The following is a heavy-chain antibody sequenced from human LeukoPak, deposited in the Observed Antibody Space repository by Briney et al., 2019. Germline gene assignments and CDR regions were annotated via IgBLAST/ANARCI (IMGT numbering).Heavy chain of an antibody. CDR3: ANAPDSGAKGYYFDY. CDR2: ISGSGGST. D-gene: IGHD1-14*01. CDR1: GFTFSSYA. J-gene: IGHJ4*02. V-gene: IGHV3-23*01. Sequence: GGSLRLSCAASGFTFSSYAMSWVRQAPGKGLEWVSAISGSGGSTYYADSVKGRFTISRDNSKNTLYLQMNSLRADDTAVYYCANAPDSGAKGYYFDYWGQGTLVTVSS.